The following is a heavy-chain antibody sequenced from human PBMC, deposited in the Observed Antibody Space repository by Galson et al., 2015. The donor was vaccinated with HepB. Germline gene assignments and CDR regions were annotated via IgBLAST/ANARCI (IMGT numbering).Heavy chain of an antibody. CDR2: IHPGDSDT. Sequence: QSGAEVKKPGESLKISCRTSGYSFATKWIGWVRQMPGKGLEWMGLIHPGDSDTRYSPSFQGQVTIAADKSINIAYLQWSSLKASDTATYYCVRQEIGSFDYWGQGTLVTVSS. V-gene: IGHV5-51*01. J-gene: IGHJ4*02. CDR1: GYSFATKW. CDR3: VRQEIGSFDY. D-gene: IGHD1-1*01.